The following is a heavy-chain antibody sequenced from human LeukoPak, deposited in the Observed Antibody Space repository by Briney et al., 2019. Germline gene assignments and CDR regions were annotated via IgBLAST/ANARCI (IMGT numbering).Heavy chain of an antibody. CDR2: ISSSSSYI. CDR1: GFTFGSYS. CDR3: ARDRYQLLSRAVAFDI. V-gene: IGHV3-21*01. Sequence: NPGGSLRLSCAASGFTFGSYSMNWVRQAPGKGLEWVSSISSSSSYIYYADSVKGRFTISRDNAKNSLYLQMNSLRAEDTAVYYCARDRYQLLSRAVAFDIWGQGTMVTVSS. D-gene: IGHD2-2*01. J-gene: IGHJ3*02.